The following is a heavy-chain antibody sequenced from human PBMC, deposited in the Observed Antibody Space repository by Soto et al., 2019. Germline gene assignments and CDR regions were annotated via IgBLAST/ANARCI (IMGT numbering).Heavy chain of an antibody. CDR2: INHSGST. Sequence: QVQLQQWGAGLLKPSETLSLTCAVYGGSFSGYYWSWIRQPPGKGLEWIGEINHSGSTNYNPSLKSRVTISVDTSKNQFSLKLSSVTAADTAVYYCARGLLGCTNVVCSRAFDIWGQGTMVTVSS. CDR3: ARGLLGCTNVVCSRAFDI. CDR1: GGSFSGYY. D-gene: IGHD2-8*01. J-gene: IGHJ3*02. V-gene: IGHV4-34*01.